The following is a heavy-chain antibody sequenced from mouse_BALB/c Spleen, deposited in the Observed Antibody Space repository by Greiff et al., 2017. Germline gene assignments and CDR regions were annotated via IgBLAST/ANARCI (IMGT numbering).Heavy chain of an antibody. CDR3: ARGGKTARSLYYAMDY. J-gene: IGHJ4*01. CDR1: GFSLTGYG. D-gene: IGHD3-2*01. V-gene: IGHV2-6-7*01. CDR2: IWGDGST. Sequence: VQLVESGPGLVAPSQSLSITCTVSGFSLTGYGVNWVRQPPGKGLEWLGMIWGDGSTDYNSALKSRLSISKDNSKSQVFLKMNSLQTDDTARYYCARGGKTARSLYYAMDYWGQGTSVTVSS.